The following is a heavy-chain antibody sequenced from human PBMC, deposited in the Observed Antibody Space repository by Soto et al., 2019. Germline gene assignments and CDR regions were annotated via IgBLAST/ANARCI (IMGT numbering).Heavy chain of an antibody. D-gene: IGHD2-21*02. CDR2: IIPICGSA. Sequence: GASVKVSCKASGGTFSSYAISWVRQAPGQGLEWMGGIIPICGSANYAQKFQGRVTMTADTSTSTAYMELSRLRSDDTAVYYCAVAYCGGDCYPRAYNWFDPWGQGTLVTVSS. J-gene: IGHJ5*02. V-gene: IGHV1-69*06. CDR3: AVAYCGGDCYPRAYNWFDP. CDR1: GGTFSSYA.